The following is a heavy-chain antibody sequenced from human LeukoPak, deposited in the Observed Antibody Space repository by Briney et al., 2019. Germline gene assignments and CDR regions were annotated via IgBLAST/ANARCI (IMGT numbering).Heavy chain of an antibody. CDR1: GGSISSSSYY. D-gene: IGHD5-24*01. J-gene: IGHJ4*02. CDR3: AREGGYLQLRYFDY. V-gene: IGHV4-39*07. CDR2: IYYSGST. Sequence: SETLSLTCTVSGGSISSSSYYWGWIRQPPGKGLEWIGSIYYSGSTNYNPSLKSRVTISVDTSKNQFSLRLISVTAADTAVYYCAREGGYLQLRYFDYWGQGTLVTVSS.